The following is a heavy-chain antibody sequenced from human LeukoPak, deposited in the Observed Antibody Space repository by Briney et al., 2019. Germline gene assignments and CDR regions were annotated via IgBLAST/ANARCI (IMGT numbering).Heavy chain of an antibody. CDR1: GGSISSSSYY. CDR2: IYYSGSI. CDR3: ARGKRANTVTPPPYAFDI. J-gene: IGHJ3*02. V-gene: IGHV4-39*07. D-gene: IGHD4-17*01. Sequence: PSETLSLTCTVSGGSISSSSYYWGWIRQPPGKGLEWIATIYYSGSIYYNPSLKSRVTISVDTSKNQFSLKLNSVTAADTAVYFCARGKRANTVTPPPYAFDIWGQGTMVTVSS.